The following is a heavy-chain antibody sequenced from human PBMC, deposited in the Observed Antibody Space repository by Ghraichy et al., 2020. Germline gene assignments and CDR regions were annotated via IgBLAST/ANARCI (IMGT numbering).Heavy chain of an antibody. V-gene: IGHV3-7*03. CDR2: INQDGSGK. CDR1: GFGISTYW. Sequence: GGSLRLSCAASGFGISTYWMSWVRQAPGKGLEWVANINQDGSGKYYVDSVKGRFTISRDNAENSLSLQMNSPRAEATAVYYCTRYCSGSFCRSQLNPWYYWGPGPLVTVSS. D-gene: IGHD2-15*01. CDR3: TRYCSGSFCRSQLNPWYY. J-gene: IGHJ4*02.